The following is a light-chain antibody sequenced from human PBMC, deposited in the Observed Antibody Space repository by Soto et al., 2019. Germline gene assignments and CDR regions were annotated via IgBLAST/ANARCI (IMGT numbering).Light chain of an antibody. CDR1: QSVNSGS. CDR3: QQYGSSVRT. Sequence: DIALTQSPGTLPLSPGDRAILSCRASQSVNSGSLAWYQQRPGQAPRLLIYGATIRATGIPDKFSGSGSGTDFTLTISRLEPEDFAVYYCQQYGSSVRTFGQGTKVEIK. J-gene: IGKJ1*01. V-gene: IGKV3-20*01. CDR2: GAT.